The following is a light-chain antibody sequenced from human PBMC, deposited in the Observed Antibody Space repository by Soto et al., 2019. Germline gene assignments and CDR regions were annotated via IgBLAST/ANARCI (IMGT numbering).Light chain of an antibody. Sequence: QSVLTQPASVAGSPGQSIAISCTGVRTDIDGYDYVSWYQQHPGQAPQLMIYDVSNRPSGVPDRFSGSKSVNTASLTISGLQAEGEADYYCTSYTSSTPFYVFGTGTKVTVL. CDR2: DVS. CDR1: RTDIDGYDY. J-gene: IGLJ1*01. V-gene: IGLV2-14*03. CDR3: TSYTSSTPFYV.